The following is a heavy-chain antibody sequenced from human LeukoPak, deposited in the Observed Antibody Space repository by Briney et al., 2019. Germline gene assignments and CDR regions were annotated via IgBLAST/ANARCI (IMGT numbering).Heavy chain of an antibody. D-gene: IGHD6-19*01. V-gene: IGHV4-38-2*01. CDR2: IYHSGST. CDR1: GDSISSGYY. J-gene: IGHJ4*02. Sequence: PSETLSLTCDVSGDSISSGYYWGWIRQPPGKGLEWIGSIYHSGSTTYNPSLKSRVTLSADTSKNQFSLKVRSVTVADTAVYYCARNSSGWFFDYWGQGTLVTVSS. CDR3: ARNSSGWFFDY.